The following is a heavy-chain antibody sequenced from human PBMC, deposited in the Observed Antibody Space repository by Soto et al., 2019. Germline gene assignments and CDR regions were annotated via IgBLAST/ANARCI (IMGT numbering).Heavy chain of an antibody. J-gene: IGHJ2*01. CDR3: AKGGAAAGMGYFDL. Sequence: EVQVLESGGGLVQPGGSLRLSCAASGFTFSTYAMSWVRQAPGKGLEWVSGISGSGGSTYYADSVKGRFTISRDNSKKTLFLQMSSLRAEDTAVYFCAKGGAAAGMGYFDLWGRGTLDTVSS. V-gene: IGHV3-23*01. CDR1: GFTFSTYA. D-gene: IGHD6-13*01. CDR2: ISGSGGST.